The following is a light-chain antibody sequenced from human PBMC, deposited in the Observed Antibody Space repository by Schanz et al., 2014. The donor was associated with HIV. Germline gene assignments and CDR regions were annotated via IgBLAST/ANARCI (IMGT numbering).Light chain of an antibody. CDR2: AND. J-gene: IGLJ2*01. V-gene: IGLV1-51*01. CDR1: NSNVGNDF. Sequence: QSVLTQPPSVSAAPGQKVTISCSGSNSNVGNDFVSWYQQLPGTAPKILIYANDKRPSGIPDRFSASKSGTSATLGITGLQTGDEADYYCEAWDSSLSAVLFGGGTKLTVL. CDR3: EAWDSSLSAVL.